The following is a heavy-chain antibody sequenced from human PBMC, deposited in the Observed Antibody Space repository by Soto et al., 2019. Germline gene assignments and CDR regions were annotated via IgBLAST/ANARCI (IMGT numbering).Heavy chain of an antibody. CDR1: GFTFSSYW. Sequence: EVQLVESGGGLVQPGESLRLSCAASGFTFSSYWMHWVRQAPGKGLVWVSRINSDGSTRSYADSVKGRFTLSRDNAKNTLYLQMNHLSAEDTAVYYCARVGTGNWSCDLWGRGTVVTVSS. D-gene: IGHD1-1*01. V-gene: IGHV3-74*01. J-gene: IGHJ2*01. CDR2: INSDGSTR. CDR3: ARVGTGNWSCDL.